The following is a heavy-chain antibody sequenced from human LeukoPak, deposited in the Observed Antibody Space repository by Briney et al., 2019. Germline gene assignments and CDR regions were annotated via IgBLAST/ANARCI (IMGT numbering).Heavy chain of an antibody. V-gene: IGHV3-30*04. CDR2: ISYDGSNK. J-gene: IGHJ4*02. Sequence: GRSLGLSCAASGFTFSSYAMHWVRQAPGKGLEWVAVISYDGSNKYYADPVKGRFTISRDNSKNTLYLQMNSLRAEDTAVYYCAREELAYGSGSYPDYWGQGTLVTVSS. CDR3: AREELAYGSGSYPDY. D-gene: IGHD3-10*01. CDR1: GFTFSSYA.